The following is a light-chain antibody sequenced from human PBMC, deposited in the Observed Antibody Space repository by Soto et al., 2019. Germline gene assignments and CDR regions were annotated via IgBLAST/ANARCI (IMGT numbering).Light chain of an antibody. V-gene: IGKV4-1*01. CDR3: QQFLHAPT. J-gene: IGKJ1*01. CDR2: WAS. CDR1: QSVLFVSNNKNF. Sequence: VLTQSPDSLAVSLGGRATIHCRSNQSVLFVSNNKNFLAWYQQKPGQPPKLFLNWASTRESGVPDRFSGSGSGTEFTLTISRLHAEDVAIYYCQQFLHAPTFGQGTKVEI.